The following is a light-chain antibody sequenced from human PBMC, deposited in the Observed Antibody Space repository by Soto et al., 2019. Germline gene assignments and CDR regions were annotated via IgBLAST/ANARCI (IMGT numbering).Light chain of an antibody. Sequence: QSALTQPASVSGSPGQSITISCTGTSSDVGGYNYVSWYQQHPGKAPKLMIYEVSNRPSGVSNRFSGSKSGNTASLTISGLQAEDEADYYCSSYTSGFTHVFGTGTKVTVL. J-gene: IGLJ1*01. CDR2: EVS. CDR3: SSYTSGFTHV. CDR1: SSDVGGYNY. V-gene: IGLV2-14*01.